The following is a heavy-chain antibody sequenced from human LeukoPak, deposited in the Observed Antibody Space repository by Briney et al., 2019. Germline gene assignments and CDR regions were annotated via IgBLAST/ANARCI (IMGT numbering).Heavy chain of an antibody. D-gene: IGHD3-10*01. CDR2: ISWNSGSI. CDR3: AKAAYYGSGSYHRYYYYYYMDV. Sequence: GGSLRLSCAASGSTFDDYAMHWVRQAPGKGLEWVSGISWNSGSIGYADSVKGRFTISRDNAKNSLYLQMNSLRAEDTALYYCAKAAYYGSGSYHRYYYYYYMDVWGKGTTVTISS. CDR1: GSTFDDYA. V-gene: IGHV3-9*01. J-gene: IGHJ6*03.